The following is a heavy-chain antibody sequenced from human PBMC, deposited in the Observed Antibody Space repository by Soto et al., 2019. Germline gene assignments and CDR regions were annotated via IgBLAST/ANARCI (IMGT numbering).Heavy chain of an antibody. J-gene: IGHJ4*02. CDR1: GFTFRNYK. Sequence: PGGSLRLSCEASGFTFRNYKMNWVRQAPGKGLEWVSQISIGSSSMDYADSVKGRFTISRGNSKNTLYLQMNSLRAEDTAVYYCAKLPTGDYDYWGQGTLVTVSS. V-gene: IGHV3-48*01. D-gene: IGHD4-17*01. CDR2: ISIGSSSM. CDR3: AKLPTGDYDY.